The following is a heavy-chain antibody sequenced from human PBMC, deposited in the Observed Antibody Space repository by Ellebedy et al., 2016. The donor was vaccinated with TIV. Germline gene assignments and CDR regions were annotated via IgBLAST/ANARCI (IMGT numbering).Heavy chain of an antibody. V-gene: IGHV3-53*01. Sequence: GESLKISCTASGITVRNHYLNWLRQAPGKGLEWVSLLYSGGDTVYADSVKGRFTISSDSSKNTLYLQMNSLRAEDTAVYYCARDPPGIAASGPYKWGQGTLVTVSS. CDR3: ARDPPGIAASGPYK. D-gene: IGHD6-13*01. CDR2: LYSGGDT. CDR1: GITVRNHY. J-gene: IGHJ4*02.